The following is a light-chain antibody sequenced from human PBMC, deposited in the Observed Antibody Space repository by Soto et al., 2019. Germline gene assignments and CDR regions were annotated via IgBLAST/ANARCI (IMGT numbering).Light chain of an antibody. Sequence: EIVLTQSPATLSLSPGERATLSCRASQSVSSYLAWYQQKPGQAPRLLIYDASNRATGIPARFSGSGSGTDFTLTISSLEPEDFAVYYCQQYGNSRQTFGQGTKVEIK. V-gene: IGKV3-11*01. CDR1: QSVSSY. CDR3: QQYGNSRQT. CDR2: DAS. J-gene: IGKJ1*01.